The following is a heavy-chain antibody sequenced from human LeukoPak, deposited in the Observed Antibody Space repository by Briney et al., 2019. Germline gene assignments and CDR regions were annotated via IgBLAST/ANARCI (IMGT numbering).Heavy chain of an antibody. Sequence: PGGTLRLSCAASGFTFSSHGMSWVRQAPGKGLEWVSGIRGSGFSTDYADSVKGRFTISRDNSKNTLYLQMNSLRVEDTAVYYCAKAGFYDILTDGLDIWGQGTMVIVSS. CDR2: IRGSGFST. D-gene: IGHD3-9*01. CDR1: GFTFSSHG. J-gene: IGHJ3*02. CDR3: AKAGFYDILTDGLDI. V-gene: IGHV3-23*01.